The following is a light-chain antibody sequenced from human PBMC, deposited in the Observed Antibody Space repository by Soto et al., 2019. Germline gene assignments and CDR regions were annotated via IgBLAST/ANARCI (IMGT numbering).Light chain of an antibody. J-gene: IGKJ1*01. CDR3: QHYNSYSDA. V-gene: IGKV1-5*03. Sequence: LSGSVGDRVTITCRASQTISSWLAWYQQKPGKAPKLLIYKASTLKSGVPSRFSGSGSGTEFTLTISSLQPDDFATYYCQHYNSYSDAFGQGTKLDIK. CDR2: KAS. CDR1: QTISSW.